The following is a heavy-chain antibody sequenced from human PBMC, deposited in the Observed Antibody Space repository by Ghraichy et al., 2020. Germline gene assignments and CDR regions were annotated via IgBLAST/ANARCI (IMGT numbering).Heavy chain of an antibody. V-gene: IGHV4-34*01. Sequence: SQTLSLTCAVSGGSFSGYYWSCIRQSPGKGLEWIGEINHSGNTNYNPSLKSRVTISVDTSKNQFSLKLSSVTAADTAVYYGARGSPYNGSSRLDYWDQGTLVTVSS. CDR2: INHSGNT. CDR3: ARGSPYNGSSRLDY. J-gene: IGHJ4*02. D-gene: IGHD1-26*01. CDR1: GGSFSGYY.